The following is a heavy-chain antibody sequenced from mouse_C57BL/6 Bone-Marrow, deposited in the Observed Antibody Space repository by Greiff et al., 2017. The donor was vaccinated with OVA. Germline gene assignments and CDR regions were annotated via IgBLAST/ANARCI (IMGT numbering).Heavy chain of an antibody. CDR3: ARVGGDGYYFDY. CDR1: GYSITSGYY. D-gene: IGHD2-3*01. V-gene: IGHV3-6*01. CDR2: ISYDGSN. J-gene: IGHJ2*01. Sequence: EVQLVESGPGLVKPSQSLSLTCSVTGYSITSGYYWNWIRQFPGNKLEWMGYISYDGSNNYNPSLKNRISITRDTSKNQFFLKLNSVTTEDTATYYCARVGGDGYYFDYWGQGTTLTVSS.